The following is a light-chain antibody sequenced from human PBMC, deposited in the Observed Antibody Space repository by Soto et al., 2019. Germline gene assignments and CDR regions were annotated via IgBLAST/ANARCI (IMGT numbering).Light chain of an antibody. CDR2: DTS. CDR1: QSVSSSY. Sequence: EIVLTQSPGTLSLSPGERATLSCRASQSVSSSYLAWYQQKPGQAPRLLIYDTSARATVVPARLSGSRSGPDFTLTINGLQSEDFAIYYGQRYNNWTLTFGGGTKVESK. CDR3: QRYNNWTLT. V-gene: IGKV3-15*01. J-gene: IGKJ4*01.